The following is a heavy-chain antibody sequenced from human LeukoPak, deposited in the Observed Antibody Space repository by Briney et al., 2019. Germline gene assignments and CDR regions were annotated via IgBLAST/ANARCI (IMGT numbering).Heavy chain of an antibody. CDR1: GGSISSGGYS. CDR2: IYHSGST. Sequence: PSETLSLTCAVSGGSISSGGYSWSWIRQPPGKGLEWIGYIYHSGSTNYNPSLKSRVTMSVDTSKNQFSLKLSSVTAADTAVYYCARVLFGVVIYYWGQGTLVTVSS. J-gene: IGHJ4*02. V-gene: IGHV4-30-2*01. D-gene: IGHD3-3*01. CDR3: ARVLFGVVIYY.